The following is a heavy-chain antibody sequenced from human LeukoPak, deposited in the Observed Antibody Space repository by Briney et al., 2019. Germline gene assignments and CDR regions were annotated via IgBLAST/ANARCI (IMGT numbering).Heavy chain of an antibody. J-gene: IGHJ4*02. Sequence: PGGSLRLSCAASGFTFDDYAMHWVRQAPGKGLEWVSLISWDGGSTYYADSVKGRFTISRDNSKNSLYLQMNSLRAEDTALYYCTKGNGDTWGLFDYWGQGTLVTVSS. CDR3: TKGNGDTWGLFDY. D-gene: IGHD1-1*01. CDR2: ISWDGGST. V-gene: IGHV3-43D*03. CDR1: GFTFDDYA.